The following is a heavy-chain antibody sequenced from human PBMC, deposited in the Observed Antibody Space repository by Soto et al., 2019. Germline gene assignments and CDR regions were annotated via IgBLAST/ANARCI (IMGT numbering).Heavy chain of an antibody. J-gene: IGHJ3*01. CDR1: GFSFSSYS. Sequence: EAQLVASGGGSVQPGGSLRLSCVASGFSFSSYSVSWVRQAPGKGLEWISYIDPTSSRIYYADSVKGRFAISRDNAENSLYLQVNSLRDEDTALYYCARDRLRGDAREAFDVWGPGTMVSVAS. CDR3: ARDRLRGDAREAFDV. D-gene: IGHD2-8*01. CDR2: IDPTSSRI. V-gene: IGHV3-48*02.